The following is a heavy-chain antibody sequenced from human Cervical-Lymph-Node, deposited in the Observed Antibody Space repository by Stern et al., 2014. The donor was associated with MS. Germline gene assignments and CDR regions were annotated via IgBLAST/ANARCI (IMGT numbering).Heavy chain of an antibody. D-gene: IGHD2/OR15-2a*01. Sequence: QLVQSGGGLVKPGGTLKLSCAVPGFTFSGYSMNWVRQAPGKGLEGVSSISSSSNDIYYAASVKGRFTISRDNAKNSLSLQMNSLRAEDTAVYYCARDYDGNYLTYFEYWGQGTLVTVSS. V-gene: IGHV3-21*01. CDR3: ARDYDGNYLTYFEY. CDR2: ISSSSNDI. J-gene: IGHJ4*02. CDR1: GFTFSGYS.